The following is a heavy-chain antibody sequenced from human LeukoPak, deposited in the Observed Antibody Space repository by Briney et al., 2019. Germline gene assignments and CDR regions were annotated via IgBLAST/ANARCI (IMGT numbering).Heavy chain of an antibody. CDR2: LSGSGSGGST. D-gene: IGHD3-22*01. CDR1: GFTLSSYA. CDR3: AKQRDSSAYYPSFDP. Sequence: GGSLRLSCAGSGFTLSSYAMSWVRQAPGKGLEWVSLLSGSGSGGSTYYADSVKGRFTVSRDSSKNTLYLQMKSLRAEDTATYYCAKQRDSSAYYPSFDPWGQGTLVTVSS. J-gene: IGHJ5*02. V-gene: IGHV3-23*01.